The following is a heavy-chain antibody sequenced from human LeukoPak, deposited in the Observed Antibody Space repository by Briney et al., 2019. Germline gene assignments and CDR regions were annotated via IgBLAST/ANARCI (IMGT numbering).Heavy chain of an antibody. J-gene: IGHJ6*03. CDR2: IRSKAYGGTT. V-gene: IGHV3-49*03. CDR1: GFTFGDYA. D-gene: IGHD6-19*01. CDR3: WGSGWYDGYYYYMDV. Sequence: PGGSLRLSCTASGFTFGDYAMSWFRQAPGKGLEGVGFIRSKAYGGTTEYAASVKGRFTISRDDSKSIAYLQMNSLKTEDTAVYYCWGSGWYDGYYYYMDVWGKGTTVTVSS.